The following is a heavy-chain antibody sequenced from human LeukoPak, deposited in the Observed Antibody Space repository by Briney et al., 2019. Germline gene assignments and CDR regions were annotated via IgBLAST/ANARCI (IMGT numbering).Heavy chain of an antibody. CDR1: GFTFSTYS. D-gene: IGHD3-10*01. CDR2: ISSSSRYI. CDR3: AREYGSRRGLWAFDI. J-gene: IGHJ3*02. V-gene: IGHV3-21*01. Sequence: GGSLTLSCAASGFTFSTYSMNWVRQAPGKGLEWVSSISSSSRYIYYADSVKGRFTSARDNAKNALYLKINSLRAEDTAVYYCAREYGSRRGLWAFDIWGHGTMVTVSS.